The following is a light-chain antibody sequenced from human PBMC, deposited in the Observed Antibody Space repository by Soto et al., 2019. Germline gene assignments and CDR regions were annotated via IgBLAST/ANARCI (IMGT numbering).Light chain of an antibody. CDR1: QSISSY. CDR3: QQYDSFSVT. V-gene: IGKV1-39*01. Sequence: DIQMTQSPSSLSASVGDRFTITCRASQSISSYLNWYQQKPGKAPKLLIYAASSMQSGVPSRFSGSGSGTDFTLTISSLQPDDFATYYCQQYDSFSVTFGQGTKVDIK. CDR2: AAS. J-gene: IGKJ1*01.